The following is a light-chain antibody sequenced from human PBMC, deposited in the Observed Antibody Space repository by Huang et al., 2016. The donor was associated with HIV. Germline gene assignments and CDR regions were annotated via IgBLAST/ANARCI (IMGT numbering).Light chain of an antibody. CDR2: GAS. CDR1: EGIGNY. J-gene: IGKJ1*01. Sequence: IPLTQSPSSLSASVGDRVTITCRASEGIGNYLAWYQQKPGKAPKLLVYGASTLQNGVPARFSGTGSGTHFTLTISSLQPEDVATYYCQQLSTYPRTFGQGTKVEIK. V-gene: IGKV1-9*01. CDR3: QQLSTYPRT.